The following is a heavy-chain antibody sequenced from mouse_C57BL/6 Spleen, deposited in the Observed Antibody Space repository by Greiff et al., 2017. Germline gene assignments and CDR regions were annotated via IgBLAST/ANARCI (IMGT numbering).Heavy chain of an antibody. J-gene: IGHJ4*01. CDR3: ASLITTVVENYAMDY. CDR1: GYTFTSYW. V-gene: IGHV1-55*01. CDR2: IYPGSGST. D-gene: IGHD1-1*01. Sequence: QVQLKQPGAELVKPGASVKMSCKASGYTFTSYWITWVKQRPGQGLEWIGDIYPGSGSTNYNEKFKSKATLTVDTSSSTAYMHLSSLTSEDSAVYYCASLITTVVENYAMDYWGQGTSVTVSS.